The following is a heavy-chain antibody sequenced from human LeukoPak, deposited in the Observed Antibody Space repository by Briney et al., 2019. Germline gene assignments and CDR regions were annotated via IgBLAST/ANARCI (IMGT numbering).Heavy chain of an antibody. CDR2: IKQDGSEK. CDR3: ARVSGYYPNDAFDI. D-gene: IGHD3-3*01. CDR1: GFTFSSYW. Sequence: GGFLRLSCAASGFTFSSYWMSWVRQAPGKGREWVANIKQDGSEKYYVDSVKGRFTISRDNAKNSLYLQMNSLRAEDTAVYYCARVSGYYPNDAFDIWGQGTMVTVSS. J-gene: IGHJ3*02. V-gene: IGHV3-7*01.